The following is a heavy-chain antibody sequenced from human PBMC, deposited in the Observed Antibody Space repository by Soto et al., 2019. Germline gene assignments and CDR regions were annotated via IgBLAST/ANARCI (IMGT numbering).Heavy chain of an antibody. D-gene: IGHD3-3*01. Sequence: APVKGSCKASGYTFTSYGISWVRQAPGQGLEWMGWISAYNGNTNYAQKLQGRVTMTTDTSTITAYMELRSLRSDDTAVYYCARDGNYDFWICYWSHWCYYGMDVWGQGTTVTGSS. CDR1: GYTFTSYG. V-gene: IGHV1-18*04. CDR3: ARDGNYDFWICYWSHWCYYGMDV. CDR2: ISAYNGNT. J-gene: IGHJ6*02.